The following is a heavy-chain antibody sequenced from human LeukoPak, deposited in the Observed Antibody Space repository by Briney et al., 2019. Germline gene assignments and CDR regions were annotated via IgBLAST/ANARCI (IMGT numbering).Heavy chain of an antibody. CDR2: ISSSGSTI. V-gene: IGHV3-11*01. D-gene: IGHD3-9*01. J-gene: IGHJ6*03. CDR3: ARDRGDILTGYPSYYYYYYMDV. CDR1: GGSISSGGYS. Sequence: LSLTCAVSGGSISSGGYSWSWIRQPPGKGLEWVSYISSSGSTIYYADSVKGRFTISRDNAKNSLYLQMNSLRAEDTAVYYCARDRGDILTGYPSYYYYYYMDVWGKGTTVTVSS.